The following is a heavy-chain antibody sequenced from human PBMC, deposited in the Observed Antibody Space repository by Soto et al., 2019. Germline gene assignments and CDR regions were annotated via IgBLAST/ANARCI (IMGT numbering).Heavy chain of an antibody. J-gene: IGHJ4*02. CDR3: AKVMVLGPMVLPLDY. CDR2: ISSSDGST. V-gene: IGHV3-23*01. CDR1: GFTFTSYA. Sequence: TGGSLRLSCAASGFTFTSYAMSWVRQAPGKGLEWVSGISSSDGSTYYADSVKGRFTISRDNSKNTLYLQMNSLRAEDTAVYYCAKVMVLGPMVLPLDYWGQGTLVTVSS. D-gene: IGHD2-8*01.